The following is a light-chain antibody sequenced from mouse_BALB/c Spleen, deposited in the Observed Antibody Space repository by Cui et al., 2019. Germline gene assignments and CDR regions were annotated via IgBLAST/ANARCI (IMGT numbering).Light chain of an antibody. CDR2: YAS. CDR3: QQYSKLPFT. V-gene: IGKV10-94*01. J-gene: IGKJ4*01. CDR1: QGISNY. Sequence: DTQMTQTTSSLSASLGDRVTIRCSASQGISNYLDWYQQKPDGSVKLLIYYASSLHSGVPSRFSGSGSGTDYSLTISSLEPEDIAAYYCQQYSKLPFTFGSGTKLEIK.